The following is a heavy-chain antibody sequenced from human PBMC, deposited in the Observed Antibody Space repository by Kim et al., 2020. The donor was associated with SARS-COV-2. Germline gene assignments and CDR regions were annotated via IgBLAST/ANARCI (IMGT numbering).Heavy chain of an antibody. CDR2: ISHSCGSQ. Sequence: GGSLRLSCAASGFTFSSYCMSCVRQDPGSGLEWVSVISHSCGSQCYADSVKGRFTISRDNSQNPLHLQMNSLRAEDTAVYYCARHFGSSGSEFHHWGQGALVTVSS. CDR1: GFTFSSYC. CDR3: ARHFGSSGSEFHH. V-gene: IGHV3-23*01. J-gene: IGHJ1*01. D-gene: IGHD3-22*01.